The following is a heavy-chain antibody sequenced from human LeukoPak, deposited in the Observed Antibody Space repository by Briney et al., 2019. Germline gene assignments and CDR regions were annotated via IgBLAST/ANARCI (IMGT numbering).Heavy chain of an antibody. Sequence: PSETLSLTCAVYGGSFSGYYWSWIRQPPGKGLEWIGEINHSGSTNYNPSLKSRVTISVDTSKNQFSLKLSSVTAADTAVYYCARGRYSSLNYYYYYYMDVWGKETTVTVSS. CDR2: INHSGST. V-gene: IGHV4-34*01. D-gene: IGHD6-13*01. CDR3: ARGRYSSLNYYYYYYMDV. J-gene: IGHJ6*03. CDR1: GGSFSGYY.